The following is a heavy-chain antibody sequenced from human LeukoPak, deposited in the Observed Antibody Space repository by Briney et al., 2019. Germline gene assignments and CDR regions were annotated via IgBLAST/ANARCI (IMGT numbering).Heavy chain of an antibody. Sequence: SETLSLTCAVSGGSISSHYWSWIRQPPGKGLEWIGYIYYSGTTNYSPSLKRRVTISVGTSKTQFSLKLSSVTAADTAVYYCARVVGGTGYFDYWGQGGLVTVSS. CDR3: ARVVGGTGYFDY. CDR1: GGSISSHY. CDR2: IYYSGTT. J-gene: IGHJ4*02. D-gene: IGHD3-9*01. V-gene: IGHV4-59*11.